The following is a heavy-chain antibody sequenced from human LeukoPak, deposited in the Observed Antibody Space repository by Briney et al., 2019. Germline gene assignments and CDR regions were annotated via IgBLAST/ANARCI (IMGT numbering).Heavy chain of an antibody. J-gene: IGHJ4*02. V-gene: IGHV3-53*01. CDR1: GFTVSGDY. CDR2: IYADFDNT. CDR3: ARDGFSGSYLLDY. Sequence: GGSLRLSCAVSGFTVSGDYMSWLRQAPGRGLEWVSVIYADFDNTDYADSVRGRFTISRDSSKNSLYLQMNSLRAEDTAVYYCARDGFSGSYLLDYWGQGTLVTVSS. D-gene: IGHD1-26*01.